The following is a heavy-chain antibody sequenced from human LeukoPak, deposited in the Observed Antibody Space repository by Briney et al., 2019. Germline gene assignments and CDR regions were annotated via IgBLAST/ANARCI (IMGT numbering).Heavy chain of an antibody. J-gene: IGHJ3*02. Sequence: PGGSLRLSCTASGFTFISYWMHWVRQAPGKGPVWVSRINSDGGTTSFADSVKGRFTISRDNAKNSLYLQMNSLRAEDTALYYCAKDILPLHPLMDAFDIWGQGTMVTVSS. D-gene: IGHD2-15*01. V-gene: IGHV3-74*01. CDR2: INSDGGTT. CDR3: AKDILPLHPLMDAFDI. CDR1: GFTFISYW.